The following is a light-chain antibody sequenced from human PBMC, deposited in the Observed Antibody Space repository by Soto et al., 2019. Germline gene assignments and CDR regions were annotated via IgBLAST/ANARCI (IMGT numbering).Light chain of an antibody. Sequence: SYELTQPSSVSVSPGQTARITCSGDVLAQKHARWYQQKSGQAPVLVIHKDSDRPSGSPERFSGSSSGTTVTLTISGAQVEDEADYYCYSAADNIEIFGGGTKLTVL. J-gene: IGLJ2*01. CDR2: KDS. V-gene: IGLV3-27*01. CDR3: YSAADNIEI. CDR1: VLAQKH.